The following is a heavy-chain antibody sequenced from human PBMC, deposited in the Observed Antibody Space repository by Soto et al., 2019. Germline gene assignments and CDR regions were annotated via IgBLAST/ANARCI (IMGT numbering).Heavy chain of an antibody. J-gene: IGHJ6*02. CDR1: GYSFTCYW. CDR3: ARHVDRRSITIFGVVYYYYGMDV. Sequence: GESLKISCKGSGYSFTCYWIGWVRQMPGKGLEWMGIIYPGDSDTRYSPSFQGQVTISADKSISTAYLQWSSLKASDPAMYYCARHVDRRSITIFGVVYYYYGMDVWGQGTTVTVSS. V-gene: IGHV5-51*01. D-gene: IGHD3-3*01. CDR2: IYPGDSDT.